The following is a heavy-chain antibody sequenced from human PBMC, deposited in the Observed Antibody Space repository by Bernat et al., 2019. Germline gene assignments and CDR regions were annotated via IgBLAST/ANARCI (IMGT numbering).Heavy chain of an antibody. J-gene: IGHJ4*02. CDR1: GFTFGSFG. Sequence: QVQLVESGGGVVQPGRSLRLSCVGSGFTFGSFGMHWVRQAPGKGLEWVAVISYDGNNKFYVDSVKGRFTISRDNSKSTLYLQMDSLRAEDTAVYYCARGPRIAAAGTGPPFDYWGQGTLVTVSS. V-gene: IGHV3-30*03. D-gene: IGHD6-13*01. CDR2: ISYDGNNK. CDR3: ARGPRIAAAGTGPPFDY.